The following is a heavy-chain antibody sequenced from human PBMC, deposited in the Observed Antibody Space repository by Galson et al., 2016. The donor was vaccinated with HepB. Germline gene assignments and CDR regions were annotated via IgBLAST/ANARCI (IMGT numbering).Heavy chain of an antibody. CDR3: ARGKGGTIGDP. V-gene: IGHV3-33*01. Sequence: SLRLSCAASGFSFSTYGMHWIRQTPAKGLECVAVIWPDGSKQLYADSVKGRFTISRDNSKNTLYLQMNSLRAEDTAVYYCARGKGGTIGDPWGQGTLVTVSS. J-gene: IGHJ5*02. CDR2: IWPDGSKQ. CDR1: GFSFSTYG. D-gene: IGHD1-14*01.